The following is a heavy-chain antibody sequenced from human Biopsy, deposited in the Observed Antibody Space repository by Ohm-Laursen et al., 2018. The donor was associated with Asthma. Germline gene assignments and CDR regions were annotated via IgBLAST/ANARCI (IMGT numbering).Heavy chain of an antibody. CDR2: IYYSGST. J-gene: IGHJ5*02. D-gene: IGHD4-11*01. CDR1: GGSINIGDYY. Sequence: PSQTLSLTCTVSGGSINIGDYYWSWIRQHPVKGLEWIGHIYYSGSTYYNPSLKSRVSISLDTSKNQFSLSLTSVTAADTAVYYCAITTYGHDGFDPWGQGTLVIVSS. CDR3: AITTYGHDGFDP. V-gene: IGHV4-31*03.